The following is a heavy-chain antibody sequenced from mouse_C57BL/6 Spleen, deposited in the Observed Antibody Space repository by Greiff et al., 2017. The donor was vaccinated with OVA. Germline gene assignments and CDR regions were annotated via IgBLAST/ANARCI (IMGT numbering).Heavy chain of an antibody. CDR3: ARGGYGYWYFDV. D-gene: IGHD1-1*02. CDR1: GYTFTDYN. CDR2: INPNNGGT. V-gene: IGHV1-22*01. J-gene: IGHJ1*03. Sequence: VQLQQSGPELVKPGASVKMSCKASGYTFTDYNMHWVKQSHGKSLEWIGYINPNNGGTSYNQKFKGKATLTVNKSSSTAYMELRSLTSEDSAVYYCARGGYGYWYFDVWGTGTTVTVSS.